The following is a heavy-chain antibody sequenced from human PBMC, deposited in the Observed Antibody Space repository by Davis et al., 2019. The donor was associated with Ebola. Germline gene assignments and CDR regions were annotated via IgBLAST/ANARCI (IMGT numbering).Heavy chain of an antibody. CDR1: SGSFSGYY. CDR2: INHSGST. D-gene: IGHD4-11*01. J-gene: IGHJ4*02. CDR3: ARASTVTPFDY. V-gene: IGHV4-34*01. Sequence: GSLRLSCAVYSGSFSGYYWSWIRQPPGKGLEWIGEINHSGSTNYNPSLKSRVTISVDTSKNQFSLKLSSVTAADTAVYYCARASTVTPFDYWGQGTLVTVSS.